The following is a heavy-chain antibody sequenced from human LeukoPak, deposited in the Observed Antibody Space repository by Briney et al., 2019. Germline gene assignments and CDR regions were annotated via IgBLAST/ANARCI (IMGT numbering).Heavy chain of an antibody. CDR3: ATVPGINDY. CDR1: GGTFSSYA. CDR2: IIPILGIA. V-gene: IGHV1-69*04. D-gene: IGHD1-14*01. J-gene: IGHJ4*02. Sequence: ASVKVSCKASGGTFSSYAISWVRQAPGQGLEWMGRIIPILGIAIYAQKFQGRVTMTEDTSTDTAYMELSSLRSEDTAVYYCATVPGINDYWGQGTLVTVSS.